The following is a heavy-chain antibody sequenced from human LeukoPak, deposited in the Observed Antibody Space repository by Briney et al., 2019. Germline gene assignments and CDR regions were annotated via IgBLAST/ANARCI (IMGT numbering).Heavy chain of an antibody. J-gene: IGHJ4*02. CDR1: GFTFTNSA. CDR3: ARGSRPVYNLLTGKRYFDY. CDR2: IVVGSGNT. D-gene: IGHD3-9*01. V-gene: IGHV1-58*02. Sequence: GTSVKVSCKASGFTFTNSAMQWVRQARGQRLEWIGWIVVGSGNTNCAQKFRGRLTMTRDMSTSTVYMELSSLRSEDTAVYYCARGSRPVYNLLTGKRYFDYWGQGTLLTVSS.